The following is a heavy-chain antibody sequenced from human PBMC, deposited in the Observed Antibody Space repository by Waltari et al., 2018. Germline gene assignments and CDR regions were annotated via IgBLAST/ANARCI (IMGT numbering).Heavy chain of an antibody. CDR3: AKGITMIVVAYDAFDI. CDR2: ISGSGGST. J-gene: IGHJ3*02. CDR1: GFTFSSYA. D-gene: IGHD3-22*01. Sequence: EVQLLESGGGLVQPGGSLRLSCAASGFTFSSYAMSWVRQAPGKGLEWVSAISGSGGSTYYADSVKGRFTISRDNSKNTLYLQMNSLRAEDTAVYYCAKGITMIVVAYDAFDIWGKGTTVTVSS. V-gene: IGHV3-23*01.